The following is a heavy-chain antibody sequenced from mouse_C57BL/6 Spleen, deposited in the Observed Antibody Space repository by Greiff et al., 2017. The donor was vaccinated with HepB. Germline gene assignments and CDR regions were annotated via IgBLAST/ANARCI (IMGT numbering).Heavy chain of an antibody. Sequence: VQLQQSGAELVRPGASVTLSCKASGYTFTDYEMHWVKQTPVHGLEWIGAIDPETGGTAYNQKFKGKAILTADKSSSTAYMELRSLTSEDSAVYYCTRSEDGYLFYYAMDYWSQGTSVTVSS. CDR2: IDPETGGT. J-gene: IGHJ4*01. CDR1: GYTFTDYE. V-gene: IGHV1-15*01. CDR3: TRSEDGYLFYYAMDY. D-gene: IGHD2-3*01.